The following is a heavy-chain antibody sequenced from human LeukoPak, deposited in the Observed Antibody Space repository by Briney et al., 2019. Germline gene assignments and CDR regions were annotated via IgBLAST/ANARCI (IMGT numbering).Heavy chain of an antibody. V-gene: IGHV1-69*01. CDR2: IIPIFGTA. CDR1: GGTFISYA. J-gene: IGHJ6*03. Sequence: SVKVSCKASGGTFISYAVTWVRQAPGQGLEWMAGIIPIFGTADYAQKFQGRVTIAADESTSTAYMELSSLRSEDTAVYYCARAPYSSGGSTNYYYSYYMDVWGTGTTVTVSS. D-gene: IGHD6-19*01. CDR3: ARAPYSSGGSTNYYYSYYMDV.